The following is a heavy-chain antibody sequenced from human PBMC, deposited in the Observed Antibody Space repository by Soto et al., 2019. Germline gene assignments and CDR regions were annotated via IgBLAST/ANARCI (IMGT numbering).Heavy chain of an antibody. V-gene: IGHV3-23*01. Sequence: GWSLRLSCAGSGFTFSSYAMSWVRQAPGKGLEWVSAISGSGGSTYYADSVKGRFTISRDNSKNTLYLQMNSLRAEDTAVYYCAKGDISGSYDYWGQGTLVTVSS. CDR1: GFTFSSYA. CDR3: AKGDISGSYDY. CDR2: ISGSGGST. J-gene: IGHJ4*02. D-gene: IGHD6-13*01.